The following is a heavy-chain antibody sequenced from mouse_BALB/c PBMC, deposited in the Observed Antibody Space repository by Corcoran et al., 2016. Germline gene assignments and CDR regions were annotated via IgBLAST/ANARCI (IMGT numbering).Heavy chain of an antibody. J-gene: IGHJ1*01. CDR1: GYTFTNYG. D-gene: IGHD2-4*01. CDR3: ASTMIKCCYFDV. Sequence: QIQLVQSGPELKKPGETVKISCKASGYTFTNYGMNWVKQAPGKGLKWMGWINTYTGEPTYADDFKGRFAFSVETSASTAYLQFNNLKNEDMATYFCASTMIKCCYFDVWGAGTTVTVSS. CDR2: INTYTGEP. V-gene: IGHV9-1*02.